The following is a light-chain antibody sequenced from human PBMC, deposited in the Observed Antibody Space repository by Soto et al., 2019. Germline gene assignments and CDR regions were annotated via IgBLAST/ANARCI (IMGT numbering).Light chain of an antibody. Sequence: DIQMTQPPSTLSGSVGDRVTITCRASQTISSWLAWYQQKPGKAPKLLIYKASTLHSGVPSRYSGSGSGTEFTLTISNLQPDDFATYYCQQYESYSPWTFGQGTKVDI. CDR3: QQYESYSPWT. V-gene: IGKV1-5*03. J-gene: IGKJ1*01. CDR2: KAS. CDR1: QTISSW.